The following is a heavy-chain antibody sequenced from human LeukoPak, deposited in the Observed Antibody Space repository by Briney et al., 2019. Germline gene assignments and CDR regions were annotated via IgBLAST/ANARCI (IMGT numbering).Heavy chain of an antibody. Sequence: PSETLSLTCTVSGGSISSGDYYWSWIRQPPGKGLEWIGYIYYSGSTYYNPSLKSRVTISVDTSKNQFSLKPSSVTAADTAVYYCARGYCSSTSCPLDWFDPWGQGTLVTVSS. CDR1: GGSISSGDYY. CDR2: IYYSGST. V-gene: IGHV4-30-4*08. D-gene: IGHD2-2*01. J-gene: IGHJ5*02. CDR3: ARGYCSSTSCPLDWFDP.